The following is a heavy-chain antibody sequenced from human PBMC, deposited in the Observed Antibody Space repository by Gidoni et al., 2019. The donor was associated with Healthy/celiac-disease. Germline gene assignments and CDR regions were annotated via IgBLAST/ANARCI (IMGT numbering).Heavy chain of an antibody. CDR3: AKDGLGYSSSWGIDY. V-gene: IGHV3-30*18. Sequence: QVQLVESGGGVVQPGRSLRLSCAASGFPFSSYGMHWVRQAPGKGLEWGAGISYDGRNKYYADAVKGRFTISRDNSKNTLYLKMNSMRAEDTAVYYCAKDGLGYSSSWGIDYWGQGTLVTVSS. D-gene: IGHD6-13*01. CDR2: ISYDGRNK. CDR1: GFPFSSYG. J-gene: IGHJ4*02.